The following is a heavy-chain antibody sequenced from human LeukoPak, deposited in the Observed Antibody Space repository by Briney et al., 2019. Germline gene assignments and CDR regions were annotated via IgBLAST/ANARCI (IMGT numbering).Heavy chain of an antibody. CDR3: APMAAKRASDI. CDR1: GGSISRSTNY. V-gene: IGHV4-39*01. D-gene: IGHD2-15*01. J-gene: IGHJ3*02. Sequence: SETLSLTCTVSGGSISRSTNYWGWIRQPPGKGLEWIGSIYYSGSTYYNPSLKSRVSISVDTSKNQFSLKLSSVTAADTAVYYCAPMAAKRASDIWGQGTMATVSS. CDR2: IYYSGST.